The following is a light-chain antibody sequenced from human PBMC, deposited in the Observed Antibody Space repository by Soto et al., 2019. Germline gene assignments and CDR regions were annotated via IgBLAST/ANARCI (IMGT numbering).Light chain of an antibody. CDR1: QRISNW. J-gene: IGKJ1*01. CDR3: QQYNNWPQT. V-gene: IGKV1-5*03. Sequence: DIQMTQSPSTLSASVGDRVTITCRASQRISNWLAWYQQKPGKAPKLLIYKASSLESGVPSRFIGGGSGTEFTLTISSLQSEDFAEYHCQQYNNWPQTFGQGTKVDIK. CDR2: KAS.